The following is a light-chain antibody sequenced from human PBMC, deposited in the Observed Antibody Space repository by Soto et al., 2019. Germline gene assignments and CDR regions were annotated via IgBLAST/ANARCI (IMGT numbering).Light chain of an antibody. CDR3: QKYYSTPWT. J-gene: IGKJ1*01. CDR2: WAS. V-gene: IGKV4-1*01. CDR1: QSFLYSSNNKNY. Sequence: DIVMTQSPDSLGVSLGGGSTINCKSSQSFLYSSNNKNYLAGYQQKPGQPPKLLIYWASTRESGVPDRFSGSGSGTAFTLTISSLQAEDVAVYYCQKYYSTPWTFGQGTKVDIK.